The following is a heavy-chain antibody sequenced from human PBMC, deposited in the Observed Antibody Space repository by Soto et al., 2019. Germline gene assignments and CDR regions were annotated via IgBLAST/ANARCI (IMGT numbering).Heavy chain of an antibody. V-gene: IGHV3-33*05. CDR1: GFTFRSYV. Sequence: QVQLVESGGGVVQPGTSLRLSCVGSGFTFRSYVIHWVRQAPGKGLEWVALTSYDGSNNFYGESVKGRFTISRDNSRNTVELQMDSLRLEDTALYYGARWGTTGGLDVCGQGTLVSVSS. CDR2: TSYDGSNN. CDR3: ARWGTTGGLDV. J-gene: IGHJ4*02. D-gene: IGHD3-16*01.